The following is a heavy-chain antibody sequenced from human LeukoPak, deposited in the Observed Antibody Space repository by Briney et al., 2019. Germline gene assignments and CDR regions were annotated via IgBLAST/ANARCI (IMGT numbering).Heavy chain of an antibody. CDR2: LNADDKTT. J-gene: IGHJ3*02. V-gene: IGHV3-74*01. Sequence: GGSLRLSCAASGFTFSRYWLHWVRQPPGKGLVWLSRLNADDKTTSYADSVKGRFATSGDDARKTLYLQMNSLSAEDTAVYYCLTIVETTTGAFDIWGQGAMVTVSS. CDR3: LTIVETTTGAFDI. D-gene: IGHD5-18*01. CDR1: GFTFSRYW.